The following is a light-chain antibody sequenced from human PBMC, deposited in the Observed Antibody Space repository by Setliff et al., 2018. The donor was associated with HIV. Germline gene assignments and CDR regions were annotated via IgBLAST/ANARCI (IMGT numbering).Light chain of an antibody. CDR1: SSDVGGYNY. V-gene: IGLV2-14*01. CDR3: SSYTSSSSLTI. CDR2: EVS. J-gene: IGLJ2*01. Sequence: QSALAQPASVSGSPGQSITISCTGNSSDVGGYNYVSWYQQHPGKAPKLIIYEVSNRPSGVSNRFSGSKSGNTASLTISGLQAEDEADYYCSSYTSSSSLTIFGGGTKVT.